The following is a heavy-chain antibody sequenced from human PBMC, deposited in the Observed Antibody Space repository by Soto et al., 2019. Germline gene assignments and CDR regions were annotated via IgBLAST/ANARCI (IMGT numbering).Heavy chain of an antibody. CDR1: SLSTNGVG. CDR2: IYWNEDK. D-gene: IGHD2-8*01. Sequence: SLSTNGVGVGWIRQPPGKPLGWLAVIYWNEDKRYSRSLKSRLSITKDTSKNQVVLTMTTMDPVDTATYYCVHTVMVFFFPAGDCIRDSVPVSAFMLNCYYG. V-gene: IGHV2-5*01. J-gene: IGHJ6*01. CDR3: VHTVMVFFFPAGDCIRDSVPVSAFMLNCYYG.